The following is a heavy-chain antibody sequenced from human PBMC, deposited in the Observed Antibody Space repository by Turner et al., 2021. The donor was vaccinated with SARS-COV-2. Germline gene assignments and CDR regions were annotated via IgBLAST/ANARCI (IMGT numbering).Heavy chain of an antibody. J-gene: IGHJ4*02. CDR3: AKATLFLTVTTSPDY. CDR1: GFTFSSYG. Sequence: QVQLVESGGGVVQPGRSLRLSCAASGFTFSSYGMHWVRQAPGKVLEWVAVISNDGNNEYYADSVKGRFTISRDNSKNTLCLQMNSLRAEDTAVYYCAKATLFLTVTTSPDYWGQGTLVTVSS. V-gene: IGHV3-30*18. D-gene: IGHD4-17*01. CDR2: ISNDGNNE.